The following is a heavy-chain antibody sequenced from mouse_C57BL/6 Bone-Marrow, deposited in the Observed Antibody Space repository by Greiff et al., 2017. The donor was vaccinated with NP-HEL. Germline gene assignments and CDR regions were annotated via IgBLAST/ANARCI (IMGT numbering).Heavy chain of an antibody. J-gene: IGHJ3*01. Sequence: VQLQQSGPELVKPGASVKMSCKASGYTFTDYNMHWVKQSHGKSLEWIGYINPNNGGTSYNQKFKGKATLTVNKSSSTAYMELRILTSEDSAVYYCATIYCDYDTFAYWGQGTLVTVSA. CDR3: ATIYCDYDTFAY. V-gene: IGHV1-22*01. D-gene: IGHD2-4*01. CDR2: INPNNGGT. CDR1: GYTFTDYN.